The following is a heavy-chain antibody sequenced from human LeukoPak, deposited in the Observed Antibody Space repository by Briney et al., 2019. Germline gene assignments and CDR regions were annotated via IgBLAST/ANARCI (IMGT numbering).Heavy chain of an antibody. CDR2: INPSGGST. J-gene: IGHJ3*02. CDR3: ARATPYSGSYPIAFDI. Sequence: GASVKVSGKASGYTFTSYYMHWVRQAPGQGLEWMGIINPSGGSTSYAQKFQGRVTMTRDTSTSTVYMELSSLRSEDTAVYYCARATPYSGSYPIAFDIWGQGTMVTVSS. D-gene: IGHD1-26*01. CDR1: GYTFTSYY. V-gene: IGHV1-46*01.